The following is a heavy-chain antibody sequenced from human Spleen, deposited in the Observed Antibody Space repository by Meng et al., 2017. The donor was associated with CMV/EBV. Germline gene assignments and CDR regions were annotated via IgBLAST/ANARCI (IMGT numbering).Heavy chain of an antibody. V-gene: IGHV3-30-3*01. CDR1: GFTFSSYA. Sequence: GRRVVSGGCVVHPGRSLRLSCAASGFTFSSYAMHWVRQAPGKGLEWVAVISYDGSNKYYADSVKGRFTISRDNSKNTLYLQMNSLRAEDTAVYYCARELLVVPRRALDYWGQGTLVTVSS. D-gene: IGHD4-23*01. J-gene: IGHJ4*02. CDR2: ISYDGSNK. CDR3: ARELLVVPRRALDY.